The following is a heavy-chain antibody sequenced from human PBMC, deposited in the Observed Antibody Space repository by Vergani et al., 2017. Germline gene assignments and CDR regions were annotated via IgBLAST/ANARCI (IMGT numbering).Heavy chain of an antibody. V-gene: IGHV4-39*01. CDR2: IYYSGST. CDR1: GGSISSSSYY. Sequence: QLQLQESGPGLVKPSETLSLTCTVSGGSISSSSYYWGWIRQPPGKGLEWIGSIYYSGSTYYNPSLKSRVTISVDTSKNQFSLQLNSVTPEDTAVYYCARGYKKYYYDSSGYYSLNPTYYFDYWGQGTLVTVSS. D-gene: IGHD3-22*01. CDR3: ARGYKKYYYDSSGYYSLNPTYYFDY. J-gene: IGHJ4*02.